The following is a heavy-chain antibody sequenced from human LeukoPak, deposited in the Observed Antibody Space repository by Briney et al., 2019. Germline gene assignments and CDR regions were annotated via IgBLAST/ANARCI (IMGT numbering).Heavy chain of an antibody. CDR3: ARDGWYYDSSGYSNY. J-gene: IGHJ4*02. CDR1: GYTFTSYY. Sequence: GASVKVSCKASGYTFTSYYMHWVRQAPGQGLEWMGWINPNSGGTNYAQKFQGRVTMTRDTSISTAYMELSRLRSDDTAVYYCARDGWYYDSSGYSNYWGQGTLVTVSS. CDR2: INPNSGGT. V-gene: IGHV1-2*02. D-gene: IGHD3-22*01.